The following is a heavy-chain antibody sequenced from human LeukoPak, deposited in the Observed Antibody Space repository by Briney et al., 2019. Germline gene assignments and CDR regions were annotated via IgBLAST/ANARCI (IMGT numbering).Heavy chain of an antibody. CDR2: IWHDGSAE. Sequence: GGSLRLSCAASGPSFRTYGVHWVRQAPGKGLEWVAVIWHDGSAEFYGDSVKGRFSISRDDSKNTVSLQMNSLRVEDTALYFCAKDTTGGWSGYFDSWGQGILVTVSS. CDR1: GPSFRTYG. V-gene: IGHV3-33*06. J-gene: IGHJ4*02. D-gene: IGHD6-19*01. CDR3: AKDTTGGWSGYFDS.